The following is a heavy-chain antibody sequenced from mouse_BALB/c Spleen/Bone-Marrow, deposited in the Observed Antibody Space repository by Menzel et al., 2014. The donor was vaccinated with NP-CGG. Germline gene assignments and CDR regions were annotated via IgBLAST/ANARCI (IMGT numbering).Heavy chain of an antibody. CDR2: INPDSSTI. V-gene: IGHV4-1*02. D-gene: IGHD1-2*01. Sequence: ECGGGLVQPGGSLKLSCAASGFDFSGYWMTWVRQAPGKGLEWIGEINPDSSTINYTPSLKDKFIISRDNAKNALYLQMSKVRSEDTALYYCARPGYYGYQDVWGAGTTVTVSS. CDR1: GFDFSGYW. CDR3: ARPGYYGYQDV. J-gene: IGHJ1*01.